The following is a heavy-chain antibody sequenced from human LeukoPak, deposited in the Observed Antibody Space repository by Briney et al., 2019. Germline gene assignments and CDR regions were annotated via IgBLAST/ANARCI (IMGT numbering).Heavy chain of an antibody. CDR3: ARGDDWFDP. Sequence: SETLSLTCTVSGGSISSSSYYWSWIRQSPGKGLEWIGSMCYSGSTYFNPSLKGRVTISLDTSKNQFSLKMSSVTAEDTAVYYCARGDDWFDPWGQGTLVTVSS. J-gene: IGHJ5*02. CDR1: GGSISSSSYY. D-gene: IGHD2-21*02. CDR2: MCYSGST. V-gene: IGHV4-39*07.